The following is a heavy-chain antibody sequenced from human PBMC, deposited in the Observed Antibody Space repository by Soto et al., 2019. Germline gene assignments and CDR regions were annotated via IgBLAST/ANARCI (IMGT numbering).Heavy chain of an antibody. D-gene: IGHD3-22*01. V-gene: IGHV4-4*02. Sequence: PSETLSLTCAVSGTSVSGANWWGWVRQPPGKGLEWIGEIHSSGNTDYNPSLKGRVTISRDMSKNEFSLKLTSVTAADTAVYYCARTGPYSSGNNWGQGTLVTVSS. CDR1: GTSVSGANW. J-gene: IGHJ4*02. CDR3: ARTGPYSSGNN. CDR2: IHSSGNT.